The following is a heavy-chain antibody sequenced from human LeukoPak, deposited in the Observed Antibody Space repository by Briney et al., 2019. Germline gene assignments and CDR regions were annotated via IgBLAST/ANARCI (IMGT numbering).Heavy chain of an antibody. CDR1: GFTFSSYA. D-gene: IGHD3-10*01. CDR3: AKGGFGELLLSEGELDY. Sequence: PGGSLRLSCAASGFTFSSYAMSWVRQAPGKGLEWVSAISGSGGSTYYADSVKGRFTISRDNSKNTLYLQMNSLRAEDTAVYYCAKGGFGELLLSEGELDYWGQGTLVTVSS. CDR2: ISGSGGST. J-gene: IGHJ4*02. V-gene: IGHV3-23*01.